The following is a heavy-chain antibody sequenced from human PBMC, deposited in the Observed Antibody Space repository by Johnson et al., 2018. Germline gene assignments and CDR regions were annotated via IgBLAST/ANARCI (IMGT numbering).Heavy chain of an antibody. V-gene: IGHV5-51*01. CDR3: ARLQYSSGWILDAFDI. D-gene: IGHD6-19*01. Sequence: VQLVQSGAEVKKPGESLKISCKGSGYSFTSYWIGWVRQMPGKGLEWMGIIYPGDSDTRYSPSFQGQVTISADKSISTAYLLWSRLKASEPALYYCARLQYSSGWILDAFDIWGQGTMVTVSS. J-gene: IGHJ3*02. CDR2: IYPGDSDT. CDR1: GYSFTSYW.